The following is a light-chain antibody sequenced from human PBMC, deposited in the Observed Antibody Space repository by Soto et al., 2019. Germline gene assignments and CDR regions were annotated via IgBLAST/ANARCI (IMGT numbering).Light chain of an antibody. CDR2: ENK. V-gene: IGLV1-51*02. CDR1: SSNVGNYF. J-gene: IGLJ3*02. Sequence: QSVLTQPPSVSAAPGQTVAISCSESSSNVGNYFISWYQQVPGTAPRLLIYENKKRPSGIPDRFSGSKSGTSAALDITGLQTGDEAVYYCGTWDSSLSTWVFGGGTKLTVL. CDR3: GTWDSSLSTWV.